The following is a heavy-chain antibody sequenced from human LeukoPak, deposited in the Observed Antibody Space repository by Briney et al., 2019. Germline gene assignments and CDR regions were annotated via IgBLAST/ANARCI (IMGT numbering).Heavy chain of an antibody. J-gene: IGHJ4*02. Sequence: GRSLRLSCAASGFTFSSHGMHWVRQAPGKGLEWVAVISYDGSNKYYADSVKGRFTISRDNSKNTLYLQMSSLRAEDTAVYYCARVPGHAEWYFDYWGQGTLVTVSS. V-gene: IGHV3-30*03. CDR2: ISYDGSNK. CDR1: GFTFSSHG. D-gene: IGHD3-3*01. CDR3: ARVPGHAEWYFDY.